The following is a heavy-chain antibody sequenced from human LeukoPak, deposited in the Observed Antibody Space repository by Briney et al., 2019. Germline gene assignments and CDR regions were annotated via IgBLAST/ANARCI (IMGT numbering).Heavy chain of an antibody. CDR3: ARGGSGSYYNVGDNWFDP. D-gene: IGHD3-10*01. CDR1: GGTFSSYA. CDR2: IIPIFGTA. J-gene: IGHJ5*02. Sequence: PGESLRISCKASGGTFSSYAISWVRQAPGQGLEWMGGIIPIFGTANYAQKFQGRVTITADESTSTAYMELSSLRSEDTAVYYCARGGSGSYYNVGDNWFDPWGQGTLVTVSS. V-gene: IGHV1-69*01.